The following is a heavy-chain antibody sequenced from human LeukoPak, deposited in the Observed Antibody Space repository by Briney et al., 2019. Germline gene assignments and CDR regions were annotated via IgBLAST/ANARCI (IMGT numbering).Heavy chain of an antibody. CDR1: GFTFSNYA. CDR3: AKGVDTAMVKYDS. D-gene: IGHD5-18*01. CDR2: ISGSGGST. V-gene: IGHV3-23*01. Sequence: QPGGSLRLSCAASGFTFSNYAMSWVRQAPGKGLEWVSAISGSGGSTYYADSVKGRFTISRDNSKNTLSLQMNTLRAEDTALYYCAKGVDTAMVKYDSWGQGALVTVSS. J-gene: IGHJ4*02.